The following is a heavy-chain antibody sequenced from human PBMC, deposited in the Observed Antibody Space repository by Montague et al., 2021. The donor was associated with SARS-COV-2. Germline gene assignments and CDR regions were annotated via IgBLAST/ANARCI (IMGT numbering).Heavy chain of an antibody. CDR1: GGSFNDYY. CDR3: ARGHQGVAMIVVVMIGAEYYFDY. CDR2: INHGGIT. V-gene: IGHV4-34*01. J-gene: IGHJ4*02. Sequence: SETLSLTCAVYGGSFNDYYWSWIRQPPGKGLEWIGEINHGGITNYSPSLKSRVTISADTSKNQFSLKPKSVTAADTANYYCARGHQGVAMIVVVMIGAEYYFDYWGQGSLVTVSS. D-gene: IGHD3-22*01.